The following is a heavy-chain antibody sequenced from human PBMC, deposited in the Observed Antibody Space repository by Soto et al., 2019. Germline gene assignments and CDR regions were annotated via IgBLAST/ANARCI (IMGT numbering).Heavy chain of an antibody. Sequence: PSETLSLTCAVYGGSFSGYYWSWIRQPLGKGLEWIGEINHSGSTNYNPSLKSRVTISVDTSKNQFSLKLSSVTAADTAVYYCARRVTIYYFDYWGQGTLVTVSS. V-gene: IGHV4-34*01. D-gene: IGHD4-17*01. J-gene: IGHJ4*02. CDR3: ARRVTIYYFDY. CDR2: INHSGST. CDR1: GGSFSGYY.